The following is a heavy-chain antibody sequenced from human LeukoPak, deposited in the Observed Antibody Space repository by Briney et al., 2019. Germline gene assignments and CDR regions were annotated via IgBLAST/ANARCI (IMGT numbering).Heavy chain of an antibody. J-gene: IGHJ3*02. CDR1: GFTFSSYE. D-gene: IGHD1-26*01. CDR2: ISSSGSTI. CDR3: ARDLTSSGSHNAFDI. Sequence: GGSLRLSCAASGFTFSSYEMNWVRQAPGKGLEWVSYISSSGSTIYYADSVKGRFTISRDNAKNSLYLQMNSLRAEDTAVYYCARDLTSSGSHNAFDIWGQGTMVTVSS. V-gene: IGHV3-48*03.